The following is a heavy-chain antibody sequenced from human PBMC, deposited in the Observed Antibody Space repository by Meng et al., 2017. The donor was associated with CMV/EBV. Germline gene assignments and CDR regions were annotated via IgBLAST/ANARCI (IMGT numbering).Heavy chain of an antibody. V-gene: IGHV2-5*02. CDR3: AHRGRIAAAGADWFDP. CDR2: IYWDDDK. CDR1: WCSLSTSGVG. Sequence: TLEGSVPPLMKPNTAFPLTSIFAWCSLSTSGVGVGWIRQPPGKALEWLALIYWDDDKRYSPSLKSRLTITKDTSKNQVVLTMTNMDPVDTATYYCAHRGRIAAAGADWFDPWGQGTLVTVSS. J-gene: IGHJ5*02. D-gene: IGHD6-13*01.